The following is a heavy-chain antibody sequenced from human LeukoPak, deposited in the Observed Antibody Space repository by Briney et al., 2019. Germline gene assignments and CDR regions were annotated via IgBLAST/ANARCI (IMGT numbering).Heavy chain of an antibody. V-gene: IGHV4-4*02. Sequence: PSGTLSLTCAVSGGSISSSNWWSWVRQPPGKGLEWIGEIYHSGSTNYNPSLKSRVTISVDKSKNQFSLKLSSVTAADTAVYYCASTSAVAATGYFDYWGQGTLVTVSS. CDR3: ASTSAVAATGYFDY. J-gene: IGHJ4*02. CDR2: IYHSGST. D-gene: IGHD6-19*01. CDR1: GGSISSSNW.